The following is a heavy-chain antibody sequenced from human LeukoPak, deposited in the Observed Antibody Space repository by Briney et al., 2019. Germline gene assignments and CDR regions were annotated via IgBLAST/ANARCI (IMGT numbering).Heavy chain of an antibody. D-gene: IGHD6-13*01. CDR2: IIWNSGSI. J-gene: IGHJ6*02. CDR3: AKDTLAAAGRYYYYGMDV. V-gene: IGHV3-9*01. Sequence: PGRSLRLSCAASGFTFDDYAMHWVRQAPGKGLEWVSGIIWNSGSIGYADSVKGRFTISRDNAKNSLYLQMNSLRAEDTALYYCAKDTLAAAGRYYYYGMDVWGQGTTVTVSS. CDR1: GFTFDDYA.